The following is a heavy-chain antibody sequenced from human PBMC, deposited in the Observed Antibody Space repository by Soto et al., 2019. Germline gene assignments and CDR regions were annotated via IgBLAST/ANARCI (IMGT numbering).Heavy chain of an antibody. CDR3: ARLYDSSGYYYAGNAFDI. D-gene: IGHD3-22*01. CDR2: IYPGDSDT. CDR1: GYSFTSYW. Sequence: PGESLKISCKGSGYSFTSYWIGWVRQMPGKGLEWMGIIYPGDSDTRYSPSFQGQVTISADKSISTAYLQWSSLKASDTAMYYCARLYDSSGYYYAGNAFDIWGQRTTVTVSS. J-gene: IGHJ3*02. V-gene: IGHV5-51*01.